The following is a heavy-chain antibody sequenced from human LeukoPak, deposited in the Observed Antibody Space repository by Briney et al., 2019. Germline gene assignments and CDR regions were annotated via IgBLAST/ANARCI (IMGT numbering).Heavy chain of an antibody. J-gene: IGHJ3*01. CDR3: ARDCSGGTCKNGGGSDAFDF. D-gene: IGHD2-15*01. CDR1: GGSLSGYY. Sequence: PSETLSLTCAVSGGSLSGYYWTWIRQPPGKGLEWIGEINHSGSTNYNPSLRSRVSISVDTSDNQFSLRLTSVTAADTALYYCARDCSGGTCKNGGGSDAFDFWGQGTMVTVSS. CDR2: INHSGST. V-gene: IGHV4-34*01.